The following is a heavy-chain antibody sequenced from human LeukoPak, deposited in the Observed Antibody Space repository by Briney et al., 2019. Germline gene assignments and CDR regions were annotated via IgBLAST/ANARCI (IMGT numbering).Heavy chain of an antibody. CDR1: GGRFSGYY. D-gene: IGHD1-1*01. Sequence: PSETLYLTCAVYGGRFSGYYWSWIRQPPGKGLEWIGEVTRNGDINYNPSLKSRVTLSLEASQNKFSLTVNSVSAADTAVYYCARLSLMNPQLAYWYFDVWGRGTLVTVSS. CDR2: VTRNGDI. J-gene: IGHJ2*01. V-gene: IGHV4-34*01. CDR3: ARLSLMNPQLAYWYFDV.